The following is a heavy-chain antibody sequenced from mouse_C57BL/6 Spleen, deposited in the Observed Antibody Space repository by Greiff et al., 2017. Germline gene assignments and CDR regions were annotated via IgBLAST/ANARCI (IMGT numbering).Heavy chain of an antibody. Sequence: QVQLQQPGPELVKPGASVTLSCKASGYTFTSYWMHWVQQRPGQGLEWIGTINPSNGGTNYNEKFKSKATLTVDKSSSTAYMQHSSLTSDDSAVYYCAREGYYPWFAYWGQGTLVTVSA. CDR1: GYTFTSYW. CDR2: INPSNGGT. J-gene: IGHJ3*01. D-gene: IGHD2-3*01. V-gene: IGHV1-53*01. CDR3: AREGYYPWFAY.